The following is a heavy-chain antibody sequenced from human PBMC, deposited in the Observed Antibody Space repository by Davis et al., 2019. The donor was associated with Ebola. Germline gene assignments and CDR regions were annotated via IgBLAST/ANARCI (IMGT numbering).Heavy chain of an antibody. CDR1: GFTVSSNY. D-gene: IGHD3-16*01. Sequence: GESLKISCAASGFTVSSNYMSWVRQAPGKGLEWVSVIYSGGSTYYADSVKGRFTISRDNSKNTLYLQMNSLRAEDTAVYYCAGRFSYWGQGTLVTVSS. V-gene: IGHV3-53*01. J-gene: IGHJ4*02. CDR2: IYSGGST. CDR3: AGRFSY.